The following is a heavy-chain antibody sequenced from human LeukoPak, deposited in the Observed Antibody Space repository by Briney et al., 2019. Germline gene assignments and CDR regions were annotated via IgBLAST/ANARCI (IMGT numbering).Heavy chain of an antibody. Sequence: GGSLRLSCAASGFTFSSYGMHWVRQAPGKGLEGVAVISYDGSNKYYADSVKGRFTISRDNSRNTLYLQMNSLRAEDTAVYYCAKAYDYYDSSGYYSIGDYWGQGTLVTVSS. CDR3: AKAYDYYDSSGYYSIGDY. CDR2: ISYDGSNK. J-gene: IGHJ4*02. V-gene: IGHV3-30*18. D-gene: IGHD3-22*01. CDR1: GFTFSSYG.